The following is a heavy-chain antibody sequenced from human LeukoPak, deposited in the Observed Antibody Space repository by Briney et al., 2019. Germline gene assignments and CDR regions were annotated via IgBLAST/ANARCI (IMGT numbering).Heavy chain of an antibody. J-gene: IGHJ3*02. Sequence: ASVKVSCKASGYTFTSYGISWVRQAPGQGLEWMGWISAYNGNTNYAQKFQGRVTMTEDTSTDTAYMELSSLRSEDTAVYYCATQPLGSIDAFDIWGQGTMVTVSS. D-gene: IGHD1-26*01. CDR3: ATQPLGSIDAFDI. CDR1: GYTFTSYG. V-gene: IGHV1-18*01. CDR2: ISAYNGNT.